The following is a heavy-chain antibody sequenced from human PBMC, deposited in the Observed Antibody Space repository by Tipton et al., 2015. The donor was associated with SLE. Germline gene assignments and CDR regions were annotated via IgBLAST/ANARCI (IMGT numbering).Heavy chain of an antibody. V-gene: IGHV4-34*01. CDR1: GGSFSGYY. CDR3: GGGYSSGWYDY. D-gene: IGHD6-19*01. CDR2: INHSGST. J-gene: IGHJ4*02. Sequence: TLSLTCAVYGGSFSGYYWSWIRQPPGKGLEWIGEINHSGSTNYNPSLKSRVTISVDTSKNQFSLKLSSVTAADTAVYYCGGGYSSGWYDYWGQGTLVTVSS.